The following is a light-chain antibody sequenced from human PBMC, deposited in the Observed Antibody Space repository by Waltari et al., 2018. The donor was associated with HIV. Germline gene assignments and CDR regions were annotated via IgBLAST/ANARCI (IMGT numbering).Light chain of an antibody. CDR3: STWDDRLNGVV. V-gene: IGLV1-44*01. CDR2: AVA. CDR1: TPNIGSSN. J-gene: IGLJ2*01. Sequence: QSVLTQPPSASGAPGQRVTISCSGSTPNIGSSNVNWYQQFSRAAPKLRIYAVARRPSGVPARFSGSKSGTSASLVISGLQSEDEADYYCSTWDDRLNGVVFGGGTRLTVV.